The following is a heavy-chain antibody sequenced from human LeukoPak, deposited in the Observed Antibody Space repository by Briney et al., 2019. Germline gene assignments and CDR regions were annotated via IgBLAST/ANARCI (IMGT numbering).Heavy chain of an antibody. Sequence: GGSLRLSCAASGFTFRTSGMSWVRQAPGKGLEWVSAISGSGVSTYYADSVKGRFTISRDNSKNTLYLQMNSLRVEDTAVYYCARCTTGRTFGSLREIKRSREIDYWGQGTLVTVSS. CDR2: ISGSGVST. V-gene: IGHV3-23*01. CDR1: GFTFRTSG. D-gene: IGHD1-1*01. J-gene: IGHJ4*02. CDR3: ARCTTGRTFGSLREIKRSREIDY.